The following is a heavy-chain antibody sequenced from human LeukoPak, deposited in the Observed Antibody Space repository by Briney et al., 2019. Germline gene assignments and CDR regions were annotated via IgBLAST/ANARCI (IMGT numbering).Heavy chain of an antibody. V-gene: IGHV3-49*04. Sequence: GGSLRLSCAASGFTFDDYGMSWVRQAPGKGLEWVGFIRSKAYGGTTEYAASVKGRFTISRDDSKSIAYLQMNSLKTEDTAVYYCTRDKPGSSSWYYYYYYMDVWGKGTTVTISS. CDR2: IRSKAYGGTT. CDR3: TRDKPGSSSWYYYYYYMDV. J-gene: IGHJ6*03. CDR1: GFTFDDYG. D-gene: IGHD6-13*01.